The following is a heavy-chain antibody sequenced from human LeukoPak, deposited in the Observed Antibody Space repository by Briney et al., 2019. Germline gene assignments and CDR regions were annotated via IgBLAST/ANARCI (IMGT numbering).Heavy chain of an antibody. J-gene: IGHJ4*02. Sequence: SQTLSLTCTVSGGSISSGNYYWGWIRQPPGKGLEWIGSIYHSGSTYYNPSLKSRVTISVDTSKNQFSLKLSSVTAADTAVYYCAGRGASSLGTAMKIDYWGQGTLVTVSS. V-gene: IGHV4-39*07. CDR2: IYHSGST. CDR3: AGRGASSLGTAMKIDY. CDR1: GGSISSGNYY. D-gene: IGHD1-26*01.